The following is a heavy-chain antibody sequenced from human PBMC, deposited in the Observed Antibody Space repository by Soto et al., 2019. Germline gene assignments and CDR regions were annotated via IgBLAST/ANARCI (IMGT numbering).Heavy chain of an antibody. V-gene: IGHV4-59*01. D-gene: IGHD6-13*01. CDR2: IYYSGST. Sequence: PSETLSLTCTVSGGSISSYYWSWIRQPPGKGLEWIGYIYYSGSTNYNPSLKSRVTISVDTSKNQFSLKLSSVTAADTAVYYYASSRGYSSSWYLYWGQGTLVTVSS. CDR3: ASSRGYSSSWYLY. CDR1: GGSISSYY. J-gene: IGHJ4*02.